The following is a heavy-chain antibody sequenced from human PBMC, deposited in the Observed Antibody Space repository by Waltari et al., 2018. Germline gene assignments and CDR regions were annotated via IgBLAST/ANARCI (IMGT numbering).Heavy chain of an antibody. V-gene: IGHV1-8*01. CDR2: MNTNSGNT. J-gene: IGHJ6*02. CDR3: ARDYYDSSGYSYYYGMDV. Sequence: QVQLVQSGAEVKKPGASVKVSCKASGYTFTSYDINWVRQATGQWLEWMGWMNTNSGNTGYAQKFQGRVTMTRNTYISTAYRELSRLRSDDTAVYYCARDYYDSSGYSYYYGMDVWGQGTTVTVSS. CDR1: GYTFTSYD. D-gene: IGHD3-22*01.